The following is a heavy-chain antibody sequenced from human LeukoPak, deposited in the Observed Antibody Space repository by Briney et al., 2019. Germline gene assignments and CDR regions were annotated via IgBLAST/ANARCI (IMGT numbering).Heavy chain of an antibody. Sequence: GGSLRLSCAASGFTFSNYWMHWVRQAPGKGLVCVSRMNSDGSITNYADSVKGRFTISRDNAKNTLYLQMNSLRAEDTAFYYCVRDCSGSYWGQGTLVTVSS. J-gene: IGHJ4*02. D-gene: IGHD2-15*01. CDR1: GFTFSNYW. V-gene: IGHV3-74*01. CDR3: VRDCSGSY. CDR2: MNSDGSIT.